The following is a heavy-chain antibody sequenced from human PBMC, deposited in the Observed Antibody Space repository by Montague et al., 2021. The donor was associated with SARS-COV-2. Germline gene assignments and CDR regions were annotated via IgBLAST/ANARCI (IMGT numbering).Heavy chain of an antibody. CDR1: GLTVSDIY. CDR2: VYREGYT. Sequence: SLRLSCAVSGLTVSDIYMSWVRQAPGKGLEWVSVVYREGYTYFADSVKGRFTISRDTSKNTLYLQMTGLRVEDTAAYYCTRGFGDLPFWGQGTLVTVSS. CDR3: TRGFGDLPF. D-gene: IGHD3-10*01. J-gene: IGHJ4*02. V-gene: IGHV3-53*01.